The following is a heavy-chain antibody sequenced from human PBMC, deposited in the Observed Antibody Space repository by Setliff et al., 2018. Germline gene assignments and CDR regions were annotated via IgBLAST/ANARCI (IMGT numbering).Heavy chain of an antibody. CDR1: GFRFSDYE. CDR2: ISSSGSTK. Sequence: GGSLRLSCVASGFRFSDYEMNWVRQAPGKGLEWVSYISSSGSTKFYGDSVKGRFTISRDNAKNTLYLQMNSLRAEDTAVYYCARDTMVRGVIIPGMDYWGQGTLVTVSS. CDR3: ARDTMVRGVIIPGMDY. V-gene: IGHV3-48*03. J-gene: IGHJ4*02. D-gene: IGHD3-10*01.